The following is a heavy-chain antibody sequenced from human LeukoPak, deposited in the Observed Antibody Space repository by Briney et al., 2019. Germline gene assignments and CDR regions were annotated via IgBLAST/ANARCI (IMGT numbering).Heavy chain of an antibody. V-gene: IGHV3-23*03. CDR3: AKEHGEFDL. D-gene: IGHD7-27*01. CDR1: GFTFSSYE. J-gene: IGHJ2*01. CDR2: IYSGGST. Sequence: GGSLRLSCAASGFTFSSYEMNWVRQAPGKGLEWVSVIYSGGSTYYADSVKGRFTISRDNSKNTLYLQMNSLRAEDTAVYYCAKEHGEFDLWGRGTLVTVSS.